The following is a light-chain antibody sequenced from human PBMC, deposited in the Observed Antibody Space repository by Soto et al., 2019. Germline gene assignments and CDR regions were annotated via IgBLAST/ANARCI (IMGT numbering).Light chain of an antibody. Sequence: SYELTQPSSVSVSPGQTARITCSGEVLAKKYARWFQQKPGQAPVLVIYKDIERPSGIPERFSGSTSGTTVTLTISGAQVEDEADYYCYSAADNNQLFGGGTKLTVL. CDR1: VLAKKY. J-gene: IGLJ2*01. V-gene: IGLV3-27*01. CDR2: KDI. CDR3: YSAADNNQL.